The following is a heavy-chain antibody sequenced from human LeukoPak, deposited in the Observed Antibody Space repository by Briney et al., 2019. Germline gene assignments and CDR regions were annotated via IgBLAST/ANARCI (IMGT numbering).Heavy chain of an antibody. CDR1: GFTFDDYG. Sequence: GGSLRLSCAASGFTFDDYGMSWVRQAPGKGLEWVSGINWNGGSTGYADSVKGRFTISRDNAKNSLYLQINSLRAEDTALYYCAMQLLWGFDPWGQGTLVTVSS. CDR2: INWNGGST. V-gene: IGHV3-20*04. D-gene: IGHD2-2*01. CDR3: AMQLLWGFDP. J-gene: IGHJ5*02.